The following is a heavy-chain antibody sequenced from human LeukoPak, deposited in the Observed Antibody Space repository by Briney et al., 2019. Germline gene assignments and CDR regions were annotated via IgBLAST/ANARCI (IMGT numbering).Heavy chain of an antibody. CDR1: GGTFNSYA. D-gene: IGHD5-18*01. Sequence: SVKVSCKASGGTFNSYAISWVRQAPGQGLEWMGGIIPIFGTTNYARKFQGRVTMTRDMSTSTVYMELSSLRSEDTAVYYCARAGYSYETYYYYYMDVWGKGTTVTVSS. CDR2: IIPIFGTT. CDR3: ARAGYSYETYYYYYMDV. V-gene: IGHV1-69*05. J-gene: IGHJ6*03.